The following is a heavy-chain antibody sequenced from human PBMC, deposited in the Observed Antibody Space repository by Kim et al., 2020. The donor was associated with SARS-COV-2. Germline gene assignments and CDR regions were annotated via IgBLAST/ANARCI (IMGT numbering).Heavy chain of an antibody. CDR3: ARSYYDFWSGYYMFDP. CDR2: IYPGDSDT. V-gene: IGHV5-51*01. D-gene: IGHD3-3*01. J-gene: IGHJ5*02. CDR1: GYSFTSYW. Sequence: GESLKISCKGSGYSFTSYWIGWVRQMPGKGLEWMGIIYPGDSDTRYSPSFQGQVTISADKSISTAYLQWSSLKASDTAMYYCARSYYDFWSGYYMFDPWGQGTLVTVSS.